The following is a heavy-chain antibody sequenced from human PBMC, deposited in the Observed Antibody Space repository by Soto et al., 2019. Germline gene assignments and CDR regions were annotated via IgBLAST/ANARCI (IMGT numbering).Heavy chain of an antibody. CDR3: ARDHSSSWYYYYYGMDV. V-gene: IGHV3-11*01. CDR2: ISSSGSTI. Sequence: GESLKISCAASGFTFSDYYMSWIRQAPGKGLEWVSYISSSGSTIYYADSVKGRFTISRDNAKNSLYLQMNSLRAEDTAVYYCARDHSSSWYYYYYGMDVWGQGTTVTVSS. J-gene: IGHJ6*02. CDR1: GFTFSDYY. D-gene: IGHD6-13*01.